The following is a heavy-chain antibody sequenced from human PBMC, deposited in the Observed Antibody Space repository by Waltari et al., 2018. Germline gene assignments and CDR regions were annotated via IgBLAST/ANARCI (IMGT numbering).Heavy chain of an antibody. J-gene: IGHJ4*02. Sequence: EVQLVQSGAEVKKPGESLKISCKGSGYSFTSYWIGWVRQMPGKGLEWMVIIYPGDSDTRYSPSFQGQVTISADKSISTAYLQWSSLKASDTAMYYCARVPPYYDFWSGYYYFDYWGQGTLVTVSS. V-gene: IGHV5-51*01. CDR2: IYPGDSDT. D-gene: IGHD3-3*01. CDR3: ARVPPYYDFWSGYYYFDY. CDR1: GYSFTSYW.